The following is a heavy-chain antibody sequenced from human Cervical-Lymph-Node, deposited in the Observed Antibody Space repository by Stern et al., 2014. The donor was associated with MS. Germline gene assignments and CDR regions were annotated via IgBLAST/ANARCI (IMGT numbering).Heavy chain of an antibody. J-gene: IGHJ4*02. V-gene: IGHV3-11*01. CDR2: SSSSVYPI. CDR3: ARGDNVGYGYGLDY. CDR1: GFTLSDHY. D-gene: IGHD2-2*03. Sequence: VQLVESGGDLAKPGGSLRLSCAASGFTLSDHYMTWIRQAPGKGLEWISYSSSSVYPIYNPSVVRGQSPIPGDSAKNLLYLNLTSLRAEDTAVYYCARGDNVGYGYGLDYWARGTRVTFSS.